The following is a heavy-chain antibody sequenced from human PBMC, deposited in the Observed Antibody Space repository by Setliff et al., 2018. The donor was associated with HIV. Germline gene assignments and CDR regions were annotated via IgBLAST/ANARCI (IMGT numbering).Heavy chain of an antibody. V-gene: IGHV1-2*04. D-gene: IGHD3-10*01. J-gene: IGHJ4*02. CDR1: GYTFTGYY. CDR3: AREGRMTKRFDY. CDR2: TNPNSGDT. Sequence: ASVKVSCKASGYTFTGYYMHWVRQAPGQGLEWMGWTNPNSGDTNYAQKFQGWVTMTRDTSISTAYMELSRLRSDDTAVYYCAREGRMTKRFDYWGQGTLVTVSS.